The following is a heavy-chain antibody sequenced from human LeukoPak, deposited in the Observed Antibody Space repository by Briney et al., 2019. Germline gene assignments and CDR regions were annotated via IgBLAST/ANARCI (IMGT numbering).Heavy chain of an antibody. CDR1: GFTFSSYG. CDR3: AKDSAVTKGVDYNWFDP. V-gene: IGHV3-30*02. CDR2: IRYDGSNK. Sequence: SGGSLRLSCAASGFTFSSYGMHWVRQAPGKGLEWVAFIRYDGSNKYYADSVKGRFTISRDNAKNSLYLQMNSLRAEDTAVYYCAKDSAVTKGVDYNWFDPWGQGTLVTVSS. D-gene: IGHD4-17*01. J-gene: IGHJ5*02.